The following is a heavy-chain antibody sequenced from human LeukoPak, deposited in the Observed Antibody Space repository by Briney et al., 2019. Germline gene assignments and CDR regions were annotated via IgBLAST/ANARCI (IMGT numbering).Heavy chain of an antibody. D-gene: IGHD5-24*01. Sequence: GGSLRLSCTASGFTLSNYWMNWVRQAPGKGLEWVANIKEDETEKHYVDSVKGRFTISRDNAENSLYLQMNSLRAEDTAMYYCARSHMATITVPFDYWGQGTLVTVSS. J-gene: IGHJ4*02. V-gene: IGHV3-7*01. CDR3: ARSHMATITVPFDY. CDR2: IKEDETEK. CDR1: GFTLSNYW.